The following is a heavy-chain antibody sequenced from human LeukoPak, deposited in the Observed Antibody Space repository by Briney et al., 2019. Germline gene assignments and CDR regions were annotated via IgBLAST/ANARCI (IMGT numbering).Heavy chain of an antibody. CDR1: GGSISSGSHY. V-gene: IGHV4-39*07. Sequence: SETLSLTCTVSGGSISSGSHYWGWIRQPPGKGLEWIGSMFHSGSTYHNPSLKSRVTISLGPSKNQFSLKLSSVTAADTAVYYCAREYCSTTTSCYLGKPATESYFDCWGQGTLVTVSP. D-gene: IGHD2-2*01. J-gene: IGHJ4*02. CDR3: AREYCSTTTSCYLGKPATESYFDC. CDR2: MFHSGST.